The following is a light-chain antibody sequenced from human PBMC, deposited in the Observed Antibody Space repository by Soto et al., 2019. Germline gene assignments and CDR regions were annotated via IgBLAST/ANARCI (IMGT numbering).Light chain of an antibody. CDR1: SSDVGSYKF. CDR2: EGS. J-gene: IGLJ3*02. V-gene: IGLV2-23*01. Sequence: QSVLTQPASVSGSPGQSITISCTGTSSDVGSYKFVSWYQQYPGKAPKLMIYEGSKRPSGVSDRFSGSKSGNTASLTISGLQAEDEADYYCGTWDSSLSAGVFGGGTKLTVL. CDR3: GTWDSSLSAGV.